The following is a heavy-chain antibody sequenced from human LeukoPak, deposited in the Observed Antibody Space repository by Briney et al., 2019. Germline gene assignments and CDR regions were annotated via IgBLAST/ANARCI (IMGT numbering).Heavy chain of an antibody. Sequence: GSSVKVSCKASGGTFSSYAISWVRQAPGQGLEWMGIINPSGGSTSYAQKFQGRVTMTRDMSTSTVYMELSSLRSEDTAVYYCASEHIVVVTATRNSPWLWGQGTLVTVSS. J-gene: IGHJ4*02. CDR3: ASEHIVVVTATRNSPWL. CDR1: GGTFSSYA. CDR2: INPSGGST. V-gene: IGHV1-46*01. D-gene: IGHD2-21*02.